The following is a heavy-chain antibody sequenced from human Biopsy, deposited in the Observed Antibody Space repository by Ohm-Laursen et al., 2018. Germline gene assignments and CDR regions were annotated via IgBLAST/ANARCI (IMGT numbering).Heavy chain of an antibody. J-gene: IGHJ4*02. Sequence: ASVKVSCKASGYTFTGYYMHWVRQAPGQGLEWMGRINPNSGGTNYAQKFQGRVTMTRDTSISTAYMELSRLRSDDTAVYYCARAYYNSSGYYRIFDYWGQGTLVTVSS. CDR2: INPNSGGT. V-gene: IGHV1-2*06. CDR3: ARAYYNSSGYYRIFDY. D-gene: IGHD3-22*01. CDR1: GYTFTGYY.